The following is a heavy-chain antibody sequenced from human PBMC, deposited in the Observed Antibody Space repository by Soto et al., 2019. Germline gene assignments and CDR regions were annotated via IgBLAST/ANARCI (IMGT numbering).Heavy chain of an antibody. Sequence: QVQLVQSGAEVKKPGSSVKVSCKASGGTFSTYTITWVRQAPGQGLERMGRIIPIIGIINYAQKFQGRVTITADKFTGTAYRELTRLRSDDTAVYYCAGDPDSHYNDSHAYSYPWGQGTLVTVSS. CDR1: GGTFSTYT. CDR2: IIPIIGII. V-gene: IGHV1-69*08. J-gene: IGHJ5*02. CDR3: AGDPDSHYNDSHAYSYP. D-gene: IGHD3-22*01.